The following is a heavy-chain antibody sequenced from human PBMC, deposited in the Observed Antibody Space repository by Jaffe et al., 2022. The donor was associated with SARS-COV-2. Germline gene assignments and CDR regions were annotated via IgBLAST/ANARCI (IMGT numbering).Heavy chain of an antibody. V-gene: IGHV3-21*01. CDR2: ISSSSSYI. CDR1: GFTFSSYS. Sequence: EVQLVESGGGLVKPGGSLRLSCAASGFTFSSYSMNWVRQAPGKGLEWVSSISSSSSYIYYADSVKGRFTISRDNAKNSLYLQMNSLRAEDTAVYYCARAPNLGDIVATTRSYYFDYWGQGTLVTVSS. J-gene: IGHJ4*02. CDR3: ARAPNLGDIVATTRSYYFDY. D-gene: IGHD5-12*01.